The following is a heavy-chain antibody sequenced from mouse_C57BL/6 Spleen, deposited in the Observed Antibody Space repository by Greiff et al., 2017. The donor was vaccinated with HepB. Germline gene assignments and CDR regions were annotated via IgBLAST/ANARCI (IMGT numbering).Heavy chain of an antibody. CDR2: ISSGGDYI. CDR3: TRGEITTNPFDY. J-gene: IGHJ2*01. Sequence: VKLVESGEGLVKPGGSLKLSCAASGFTFSSYAMSWVRQTPEKRLEWVAYISSGGDYIYYADTVKGRFTISRDNARNTLYLQMSSLKSEDTAMYYCTRGEITTNPFDYWGQGTTLTVSS. V-gene: IGHV5-9-1*02. D-gene: IGHD1-1*01. CDR1: GFTFSSYA.